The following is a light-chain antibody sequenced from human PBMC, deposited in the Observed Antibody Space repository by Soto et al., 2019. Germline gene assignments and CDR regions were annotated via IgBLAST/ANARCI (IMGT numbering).Light chain of an antibody. Sequence: EIVLTQSPGTLSLSPGERATLSCRASQSVSSSYLAWYQQKPGQAPRLLIYGASSRATGIPDRFSGSGSGTDFTLTISRLEPEDFAVYYCQQYGSSPPGVTFGHGTKVDIK. J-gene: IGKJ3*01. CDR1: QSVSSSY. CDR3: QQYGSSPPGVT. CDR2: GAS. V-gene: IGKV3-20*01.